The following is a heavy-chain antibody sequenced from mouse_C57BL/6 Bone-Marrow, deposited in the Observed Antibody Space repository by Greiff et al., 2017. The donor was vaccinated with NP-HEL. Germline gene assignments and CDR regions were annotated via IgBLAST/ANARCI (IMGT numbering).Heavy chain of an antibody. V-gene: IGHV1-64*01. Sequence: VQLQQPGAELVKPGASVKLSCKASGYTFTSYWMHWVKQRPGQGLEWIGMIHPNSGSTNYNEKFKSEATLTVDKSSSTAYMQLSSLTSEDSAVYYCARENLRLFDYWGQGTTLTVSS. CDR1: GYTFTSYW. J-gene: IGHJ2*01. CDR2: IHPNSGST. CDR3: ARENLRLFDY. D-gene: IGHD1-2*01.